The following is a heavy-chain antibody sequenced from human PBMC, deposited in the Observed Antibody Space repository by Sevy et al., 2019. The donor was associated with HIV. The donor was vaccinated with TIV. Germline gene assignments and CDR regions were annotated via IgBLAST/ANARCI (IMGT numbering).Heavy chain of an antibody. Sequence: GGSLRLSCAASGFTFSSYSMNWVRQAPGKGLEWVSSISSSSSYIYYADSVKGRFTISRDNAKNSLYLQMNSLRAEDTAVYYCEREVDSGWEGRFDYWGQGTLVTVSS. J-gene: IGHJ4*02. CDR2: ISSSSSYI. D-gene: IGHD6-19*01. CDR1: GFTFSSYS. CDR3: EREVDSGWEGRFDY. V-gene: IGHV3-21*01.